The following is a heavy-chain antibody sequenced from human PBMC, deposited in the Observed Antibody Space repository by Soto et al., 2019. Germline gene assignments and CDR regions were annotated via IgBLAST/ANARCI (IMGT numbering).Heavy chain of an antibody. V-gene: IGHV3-9*01. CDR1: GFTFDDYA. CDR3: GRYCIGGSCSLRNAFDI. D-gene: IGHD2-15*01. J-gene: IGHJ3*02. Sequence: EVQLVESGGGLVQPGRSLRLSCAASGFTFDDYAMHWVRQAPGKGLEWVSGISWNSGSIGYADSVKGRFTISRDKAKNSLYLQMNSLRAEDTALYYCGRYCIGGSCSLRNAFDIWGQGTMVTVSS. CDR2: ISWNSGSI.